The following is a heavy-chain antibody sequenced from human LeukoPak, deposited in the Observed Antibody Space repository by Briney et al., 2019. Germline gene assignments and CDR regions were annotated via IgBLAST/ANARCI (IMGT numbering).Heavy chain of an antibody. CDR3: AKGVGATTAYYFDY. Sequence: GGSLRLSCVASGFTFSSYGMQWVRQAPGKGLEWVAFIRYDGSNKYYADSVKGRFTISRDNSKNTLYLQMNSLRAEDTAVYYCAKGVGATTAYYFDYWGQGTLVTVSS. D-gene: IGHD1-26*01. J-gene: IGHJ4*02. CDR1: GFTFSSYG. V-gene: IGHV3-30*02. CDR2: IRYDGSNK.